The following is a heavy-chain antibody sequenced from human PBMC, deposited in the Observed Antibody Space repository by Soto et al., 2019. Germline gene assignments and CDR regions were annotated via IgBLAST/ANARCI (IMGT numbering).Heavy chain of an antibody. V-gene: IGHV3-30*18. CDR3: AKVGFRVRSTYYYYYGMDV. CDR2: ISYDGSNK. D-gene: IGHD2-21*01. Sequence: QVQLVESGGGVVQPGRSLRLSCAASGFTFSNYGMHWVRQAPGKGLGWVAVISYDGSNKYHADSVKGRFTISRDNSKNTLYLQMNSLRAKDTAVYYCAKVGFRVRSTYYYYYGMDVWGQGTTVTVSS. CDR1: GFTFSNYG. J-gene: IGHJ6*02.